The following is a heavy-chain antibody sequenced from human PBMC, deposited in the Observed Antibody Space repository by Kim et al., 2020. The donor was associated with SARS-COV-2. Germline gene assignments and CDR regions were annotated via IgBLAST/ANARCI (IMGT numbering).Heavy chain of an antibody. CDR3: AKTQLPYSSSIYGMDV. CDR2: ISGSGGST. V-gene: IGHV3-23*01. J-gene: IGHJ6*02. CDR1: GFTFSSYA. Sequence: GGSLRLSCAASGFTFSSYAMSWVRQAPGKGLEWVSAISGSGGSTYYADSVKGRFTISRDNSKNTLYLQMNSLRAEDTAVYYCAKTQLPYSSSIYGMDVWGQGTTVTVSS. D-gene: IGHD6-13*01.